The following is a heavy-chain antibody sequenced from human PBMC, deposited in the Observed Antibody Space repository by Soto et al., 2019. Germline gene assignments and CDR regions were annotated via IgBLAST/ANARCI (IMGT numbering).Heavy chain of an antibody. V-gene: IGHV3-9*01. CDR2: ITWNSGSI. J-gene: IGHJ6*02. Sequence: EVLLVESGGGLVQPGRSLRLSCGASGFTFEDYAMHWVRQAPGQGLEWVSGITWNSGSIGYADSVKGRFTISRDNAKNSVYLQMNNLRPEDTALYYCAKDGWDCSAGSCTWALGYYAVDVWGQGTPVTVSS. D-gene: IGHD2-15*01. CDR1: GFTFEDYA. CDR3: AKDGWDCSAGSCTWALGYYAVDV.